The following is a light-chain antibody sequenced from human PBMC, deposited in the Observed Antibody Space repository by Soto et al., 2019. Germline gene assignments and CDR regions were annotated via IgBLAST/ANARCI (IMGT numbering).Light chain of an antibody. J-gene: IGKJ1*01. CDR3: KKYNNWHRK. Sequence: EIVMTQSPARLSVSPGEIATLSFRASQSVSSNLAWYKQKPGQAPRLLIYGAYTRDTGIPARFSGSVSGTEFTLTIRSMQYEDFAVYYCKKYNNWHRKFGNGHKVDLK. CDR2: GAY. V-gene: IGKV3-15*01. CDR1: QSVSSN.